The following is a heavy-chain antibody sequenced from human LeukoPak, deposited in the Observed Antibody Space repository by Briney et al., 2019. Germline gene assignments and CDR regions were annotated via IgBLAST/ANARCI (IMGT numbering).Heavy chain of an antibody. D-gene: IGHD3-22*01. CDR2: ISYDGSNK. V-gene: IGHV3-30*18. CDR1: GFTFSSYG. CDR3: AKEVLATYYYDSSGYPLGY. Sequence: PRGSLRLSCAASGFTFSSYGMHWVRQAPGKGLELVAVISYDGSNKYYADSVKCRFTISRDNSKNTLYLQMNSLRAEDTAVYYCAKEVLATYYYDSSGYPLGYWGQGTLVTVSS. J-gene: IGHJ4*02.